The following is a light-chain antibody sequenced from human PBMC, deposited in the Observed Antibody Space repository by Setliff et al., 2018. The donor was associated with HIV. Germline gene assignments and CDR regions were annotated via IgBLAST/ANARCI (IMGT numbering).Light chain of an antibody. CDR1: SSNFGTGFD. CDR2: GNI. CDR3: QSYDSSLSAYV. J-gene: IGLJ1*01. V-gene: IGLV1-40*01. Sequence: QSALTQPPSVSGAPGQRVTISCTGSSSNFGTGFDVHWYQQLPGTAPKLLIYGNINRPSGVPDRFSGSKSGTSASLAITGLQAEDEADYYCQSYDSSLSAYVFGTGTKV.